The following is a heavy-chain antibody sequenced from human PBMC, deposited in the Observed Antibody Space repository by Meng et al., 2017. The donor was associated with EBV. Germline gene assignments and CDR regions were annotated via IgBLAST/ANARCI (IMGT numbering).Heavy chain of an antibody. J-gene: IGHJ5*02. CDR2: INPSGGST. D-gene: IGHD6-13*01. V-gene: IGHV1-46*01. Sequence: QGQLVQSGAEVKKPGASVKVSCKASGYPFTSYYMHWVRQAPGQGLEWMGIINPSGGSTSYAQKFQGRVTTTRDTSTSTVYMELSSLRSEDTAVYYCARNGIAAWGWFDPWGQGTLVTVSS. CDR3: ARNGIAAWGWFDP. CDR1: GYPFTSYY.